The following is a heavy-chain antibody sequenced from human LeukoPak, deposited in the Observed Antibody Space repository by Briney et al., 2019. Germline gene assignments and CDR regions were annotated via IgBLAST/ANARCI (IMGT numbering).Heavy chain of an antibody. V-gene: IGHV6-1*01. CDR2: TYYKSKWYN. Sequence: SQTLSLTCAISGDSVSSNSAAWNWIRQSPSRGLEWLGRTYYKSKWYNDYAVSVKSRITINPDTSKNQFSLQLNSVTPEDTAVDYCARAGVDYYDSSGYPIYYFDPWGQGTLVTVSS. J-gene: IGHJ5*02. D-gene: IGHD3-22*01. CDR3: ARAGVDYYDSSGYPIYYFDP. CDR1: GDSVSSNSAA.